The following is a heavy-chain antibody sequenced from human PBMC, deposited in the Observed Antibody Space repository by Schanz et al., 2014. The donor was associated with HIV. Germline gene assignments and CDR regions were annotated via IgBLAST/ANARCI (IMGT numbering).Heavy chain of an antibody. Sequence: QVQLVQSGAEVQKPGSSVKVSCRTSGGTFTSYDVNWIRRAPGQGLEWMGWISAYNGHTSYAQKLQGRVTMTTDTSTTTAYMDLRSLRSDDTAVYHCARRESDGALDVWGPGTTVIVSS. CDR3: ARRESDGALDV. CDR1: GGTFTSYD. CDR2: ISAYNGHT. V-gene: IGHV1-18*01. D-gene: IGHD2-21*02. J-gene: IGHJ6*02.